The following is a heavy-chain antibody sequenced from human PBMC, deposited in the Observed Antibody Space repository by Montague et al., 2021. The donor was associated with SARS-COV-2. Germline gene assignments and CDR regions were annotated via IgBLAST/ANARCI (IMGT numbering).Heavy chain of an antibody. J-gene: IGHJ4*02. D-gene: IGHD3-10*02. CDR1: GGSFSVYY. Sequence: SETLSLTCAVYGGSFSVYYCCWIRQPPEKGLEWIGEINHSGRTNTNPSLKSRVIISVDTSKYQFSPKLSSVSAADTAVYYCARRGSSVWGVTVSAELDYWGQGILVIVSS. CDR2: INHSGRT. V-gene: IGHV4-34*01. CDR3: ARRGSSVWGVTVSAELDY.